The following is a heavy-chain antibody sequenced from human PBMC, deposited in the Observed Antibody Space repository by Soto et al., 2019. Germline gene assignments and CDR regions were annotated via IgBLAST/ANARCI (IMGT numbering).Heavy chain of an antibody. Sequence: QVQLVQSGAEVKKPGSSVKVSCKASGGTFSSYAISWVRQAPGQGLEWMGGIIPIFGTANYAQKFQGRVTITADESTSTVYMEMSSVRSEDTAVYYCARVPRPEDPCYFDYWGQGTLVTVSS. D-gene: IGHD6-6*01. CDR1: GGTFSSYA. V-gene: IGHV1-69*01. CDR3: ARVPRPEDPCYFDY. J-gene: IGHJ4*02. CDR2: IIPIFGTA.